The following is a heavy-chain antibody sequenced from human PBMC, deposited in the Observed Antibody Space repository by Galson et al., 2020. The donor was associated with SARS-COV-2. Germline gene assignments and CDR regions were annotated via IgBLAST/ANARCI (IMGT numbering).Heavy chain of an antibody. Sequence: SQTLSLTCTVSGDSISSSSYYWGWIRQPPGKGLEWIGSIYYSGSTYYNPSLKSRVTISVDTSKNQFSLKLSSVTAADTAVYYCARQSGLLWFGELFRWFDPWGQGTLVTVSS. CDR3: ARQSGLLWFGELFRWFDP. CDR1: GDSISSSSYY. J-gene: IGHJ5*02. D-gene: IGHD3-10*01. CDR2: IYYSGST. V-gene: IGHV4-39*01.